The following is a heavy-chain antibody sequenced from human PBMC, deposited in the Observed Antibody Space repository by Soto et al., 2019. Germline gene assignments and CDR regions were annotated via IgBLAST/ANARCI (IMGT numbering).Heavy chain of an antibody. CDR3: ARRITMVRGVKIDY. D-gene: IGHD3-10*01. V-gene: IGHV4-34*01. CDR2: INHSGST. CDR1: GGSFSGYY. J-gene: IGHJ4*02. Sequence: QVQLQQWGAGLLKPSETLSLTCAVYGGSFSGYYWSWIRHPPGKGLEWIGEINHSGSTNYNPSLKSRVTRSVDTSKNQFSLKLSSVTAADTAVYYCARRITMVRGVKIDYWGQGTLVTVSS.